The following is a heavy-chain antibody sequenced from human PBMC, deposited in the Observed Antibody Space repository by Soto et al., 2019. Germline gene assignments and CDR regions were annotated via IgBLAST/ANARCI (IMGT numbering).Heavy chain of an antibody. CDR1: RYNLTNYC. CDR2: IDPSDSYT. V-gene: IGHV5-10-1*01. D-gene: IGHD5-12*01. J-gene: IGHJ6*04. CDR3: ARHRLDVDNIEYYGIEV. Sequence: PGESLKISCKFARYNLTNYCISFVRQMSGKGLEWMVRIDPSDSYTNYSPSFQGHVTISVDMSISTAYVQWSSLKASDTETYYCARHRLDVDNIEYYGIEVRRKGPTVTVS.